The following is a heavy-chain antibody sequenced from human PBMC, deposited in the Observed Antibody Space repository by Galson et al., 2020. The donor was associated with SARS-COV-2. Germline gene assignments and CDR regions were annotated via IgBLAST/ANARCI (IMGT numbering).Heavy chain of an antibody. Sequence: QAGGSLRLSCAASGFSFSTYWMHWVRQVSGKGLVWVSQLNGGETDSRYAASVKGRFTISRDNAKNTLYLQMNSLRAEDTAVYYCVRGTTEWSGVDYWGQGTQVTVSS. V-gene: IGHV3-74*01. CDR1: GFSFSTYW. CDR2: LNGGETDS. CDR3: VRGTTEWSGVDY. J-gene: IGHJ4*02. D-gene: IGHD2-8*01.